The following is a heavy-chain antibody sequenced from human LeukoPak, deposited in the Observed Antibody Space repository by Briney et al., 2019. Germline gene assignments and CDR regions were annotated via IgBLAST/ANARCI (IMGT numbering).Heavy chain of an antibody. CDR2: IYYSGST. CDR3: ASNPGSGWIDY. V-gene: IGHV4-59*08. CDR1: GGSISSYY. D-gene: IGHD6-19*01. Sequence: SETLSLTCTVSGGSISSYYWSWIRQPPGKGLEWIGYIYYSGSTNYNPSLKSRVTISVDTSKNQFSLKLSSVTAADTAVYYCASNPGSGWIDYWGQGTLVTVSS. J-gene: IGHJ4*02.